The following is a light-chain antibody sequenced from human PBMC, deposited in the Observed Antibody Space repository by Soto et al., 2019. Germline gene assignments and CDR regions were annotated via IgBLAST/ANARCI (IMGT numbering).Light chain of an antibody. CDR1: SSNIGSNT. CDR3: AAWDDNLNGPGYV. V-gene: IGLV1-44*01. J-gene: IGLJ1*01. CDR2: STD. Sequence: QSVLTQPPSASGTPGQRVTISCSGSSSNIGSNTINWHQHLPGTAPKLLIYSTDQRPSGVPDRFSGSRSGTSASLAITGLQSEDEADYYCAAWDDNLNGPGYVFGTGTKLTVL.